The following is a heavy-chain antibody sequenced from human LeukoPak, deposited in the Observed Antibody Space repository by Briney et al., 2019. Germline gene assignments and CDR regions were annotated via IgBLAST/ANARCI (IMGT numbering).Heavy chain of an antibody. CDR2: ISHSGTT. CDR1: GFSFRDFW. V-gene: IGHV4-34*01. D-gene: IGHD3-3*01. CDR3: ARGNNYDSSGPLDY. Sequence: GSLRLSCAASGFSFRDFWMTWIRQRPGKGLEWIGEISHSGTTNYNPSLKGRLTISVDTSENQVQLSLKVTSVTVADTAVYYCARGNNYDSSGPLDYWGQGALVTVSS. J-gene: IGHJ4*02.